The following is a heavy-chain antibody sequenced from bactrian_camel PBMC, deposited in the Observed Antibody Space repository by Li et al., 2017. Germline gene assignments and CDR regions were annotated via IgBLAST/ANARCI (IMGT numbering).Heavy chain of an antibody. V-gene: IGHV3S26*01. Sequence: HVQLVESGGGAVEAGESLTLSCTTAGYLYSGRCMGWVRQVTGQEPEGVASITSGGTTTTYADSVQGRCTISMDANTLYLQMNSLTPEDSAIYYCVAAPRYSTSCVEPLRTVWNYWGQGTQVTVS. CDR2: ITSGGTTT. CDR3: VAAPRYSTSCVEPLRTVWNY. CDR1: GYLYSGRC. J-gene: IGHJ4*01. D-gene: IGHD7*01.